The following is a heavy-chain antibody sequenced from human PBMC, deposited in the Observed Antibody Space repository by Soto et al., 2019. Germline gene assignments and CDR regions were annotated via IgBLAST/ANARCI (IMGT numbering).Heavy chain of an antibody. CDR1: GGSISSSNW. V-gene: IGHV4-4*02. Sequence: VQLRQSGPGLVKPSGTLSLTCAVSGGSISSSNWWTWVRQAPGKGLEWIGEIYHSGNTYYNPSLKGRVTITVDKSTNPFSLKLNSVTAADTAVYYCATLPPRVVASLLPIPTWGQGTLVTVSS. CDR3: ATLPPRVVASLLPIPT. J-gene: IGHJ5*02. CDR2: IYHSGNT. D-gene: IGHD1-26*01.